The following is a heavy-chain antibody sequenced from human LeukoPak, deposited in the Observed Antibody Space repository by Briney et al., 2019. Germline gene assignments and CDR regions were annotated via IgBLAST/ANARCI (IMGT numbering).Heavy chain of an antibody. D-gene: IGHD3-9*01. V-gene: IGHV3-23*01. CDR3: GKHLDDILTDSDY. CDR2: ISSSGGST. J-gene: IGHJ4*02. Sequence: GGSLRLSCAASGFTFSSYAMSWVRQAPGRGLEWVSTISSSGGSTYYADSVKGRFIISRDNSKNTLYLQMHSLRVEDTAVYYCGKHLDDILTDSDYWGQGTLVTVSS. CDR1: GFTFSSYA.